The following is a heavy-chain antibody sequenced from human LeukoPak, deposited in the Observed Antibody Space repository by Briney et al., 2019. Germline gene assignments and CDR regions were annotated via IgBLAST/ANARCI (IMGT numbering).Heavy chain of an antibody. J-gene: IGHJ3*02. V-gene: IGHV4-34*01. Sequence: SETLSLTCAVYGGSFSGYYWSWIRQPPGKGLEWIGEINHSGSTNYNPSLKSRVTISVDTSKNQFSLKLSSVTAADTAVYYCAMNYGSGSYYNDDAFDIWGQGTMVTVSS. CDR3: AMNYGSGSYYNDDAFDI. D-gene: IGHD3-10*01. CDR1: GGSFSGYY. CDR2: INHSGST.